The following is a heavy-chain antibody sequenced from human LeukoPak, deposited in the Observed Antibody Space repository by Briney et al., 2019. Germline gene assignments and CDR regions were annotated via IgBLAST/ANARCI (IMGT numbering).Heavy chain of an antibody. Sequence: GGSLRLSCAASGFTFSSYWMSWVRQAPGKGLEWVSVIYSGGSTYYADSVKGRFTISRDNSKNTLYLQMNSLRAEDTAVYYCAGGGYYYYYYMDVWGKGTTVTISS. J-gene: IGHJ6*03. CDR2: IYSGGST. V-gene: IGHV3-53*01. CDR3: AGGGYYYYYYMDV. CDR1: GFTFSSYW. D-gene: IGHD3-16*01.